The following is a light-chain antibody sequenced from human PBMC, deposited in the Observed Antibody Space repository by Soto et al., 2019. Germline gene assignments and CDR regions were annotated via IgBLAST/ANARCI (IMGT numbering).Light chain of an antibody. V-gene: IGLV2-11*01. Sequence: QSALTQPRSASGSPGQSITISCTGTSSDVGGYNYVSWYQQHPAKAPKLIIFDVSKRPSGVPNRFSGSKSGNTASLTISGLRAEDEADYYCCSYVGRNTYVFGTGTKLHVL. CDR3: CSYVGRNTYV. CDR2: DVS. CDR1: SSDVGGYNY. J-gene: IGLJ1*01.